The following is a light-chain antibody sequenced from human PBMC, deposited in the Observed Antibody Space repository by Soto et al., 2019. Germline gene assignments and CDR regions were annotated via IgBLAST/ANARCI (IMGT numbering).Light chain of an antibody. Sequence: GARVTITCRASRNIGSWLAWYQQKAGKAPNLLIYKASTLETGVPSRFSGSASGTEFTLTISSLQPDDFATYYCQQHANYPITFGGGTKVEI. V-gene: IGKV1-5*03. CDR3: QQHANYPIT. J-gene: IGKJ4*01. CDR2: KAS. CDR1: RNIGSW.